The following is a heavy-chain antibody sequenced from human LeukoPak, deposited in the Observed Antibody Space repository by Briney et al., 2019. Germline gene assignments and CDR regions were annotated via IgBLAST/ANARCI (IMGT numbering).Heavy chain of an antibody. CDR3: AKVGYYYGSGSPHFFDY. CDR1: EFTFRSHV. D-gene: IGHD3-10*01. J-gene: IGHJ4*02. Sequence: GGSLRLSCAASEFTFRSHVMSWVRQAPGKGLEWVSAIVGSGSTTHYADSVKGRFTISRDNSNNTLYLQMNSLRAEDTAVYYCAKVGYYYGSGSPHFFDYWGQGTLVTVSS. V-gene: IGHV3-23*01. CDR2: IVGSGSTT.